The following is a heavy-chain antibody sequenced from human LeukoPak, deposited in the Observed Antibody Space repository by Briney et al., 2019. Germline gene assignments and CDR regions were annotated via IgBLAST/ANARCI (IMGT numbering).Heavy chain of an antibody. J-gene: IGHJ4*02. D-gene: IGHD3-10*01. CDR2: INPSGGST. Sequence: ASVKVSCKASGYTFTNYYMHWVRQAPGQGLQWMGIINPSGGSTSYSQKFQGRVTMTRDTSTSTVYMELSSLRSEDTAVYYCARESGVTTYYFDYWGRGTLVTVSS. V-gene: IGHV1-46*01. CDR1: GYTFTNYY. CDR3: ARESGVTTYYFDY.